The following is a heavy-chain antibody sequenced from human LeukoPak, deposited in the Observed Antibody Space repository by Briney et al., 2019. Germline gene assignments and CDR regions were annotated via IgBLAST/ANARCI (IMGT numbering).Heavy chain of an antibody. Sequence: ASVKVSCKASGYTFTGYYMHWVRQAPGQGLEWMGWINPNSGGTNYAQKFQGRVTMTRDTSISTAYMELSRLRSDDTAVYYCARDVADPAPDDAFDIWGQGTQVTVSS. V-gene: IGHV1-2*02. CDR1: GYTFTGYY. CDR3: ARDVADPAPDDAFDI. D-gene: IGHD2-15*01. J-gene: IGHJ3*02. CDR2: INPNSGGT.